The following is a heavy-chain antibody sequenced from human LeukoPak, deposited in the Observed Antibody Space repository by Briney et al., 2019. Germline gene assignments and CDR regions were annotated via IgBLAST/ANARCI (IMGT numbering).Heavy chain of an antibody. CDR3: ARGTTVTTNWFDP. D-gene: IGHD4-17*01. J-gene: IGHJ5*02. Sequence: SETLSFTCAVSGGSISSGGYSWSWIRQPPGKGLEWIGYIYHSGSTYYNPSLKSRVTISVDRSKNQFSLKLSSVTAADTAVYYRARGTTVTTNWFDPWGQGALVTVSS. V-gene: IGHV4-30-2*01. CDR2: IYHSGST. CDR1: GGSISSGGYS.